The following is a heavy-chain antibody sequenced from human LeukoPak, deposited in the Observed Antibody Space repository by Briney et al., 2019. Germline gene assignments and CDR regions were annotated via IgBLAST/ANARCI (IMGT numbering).Heavy chain of an antibody. CDR1: GYTFTSYG. Sequence: ASVKVSCKASGYTFTSYGISWVRQAPGQGLEWMGWISAYNGNTNYAQKLQGRVTMTTDTSTSTAYMELRSLRSDDTAAYYCARSLYYYDSSGSLDYWGQGTLVTVSS. D-gene: IGHD3-22*01. CDR2: ISAYNGNT. V-gene: IGHV1-18*01. CDR3: ARSLYYYDSSGSLDY. J-gene: IGHJ4*02.